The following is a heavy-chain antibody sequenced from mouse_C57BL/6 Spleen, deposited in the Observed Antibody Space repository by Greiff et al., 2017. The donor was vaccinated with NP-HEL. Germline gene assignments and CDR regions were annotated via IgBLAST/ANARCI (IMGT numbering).Heavy chain of an antibody. CDR3: VRAYYDSAWFAY. CDR2: IRSKSSNYAT. Sequence: EAGGGLVQPKGSLTLSCAASGFTFNTYAMHWVRQAPGKGLEWAARIRSKSSNYATYYADSVKDRFTISRDDSQSMLYLQMNNLKTEDTAMYYCVRAYYDSAWFAYWGQGTLVTVSA. CDR1: GFTFNTYA. J-gene: IGHJ3*01. V-gene: IGHV10-3*01. D-gene: IGHD2-10*01.